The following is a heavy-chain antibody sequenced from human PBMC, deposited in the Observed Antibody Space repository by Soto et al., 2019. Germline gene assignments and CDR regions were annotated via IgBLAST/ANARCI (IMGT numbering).Heavy chain of an antibody. CDR1: GFTFSSHA. V-gene: IGHV3-48*02. CDR3: AREDIVGTRSFDY. Sequence: PGGSLRLSCAASGFTFSSHAMSWVRQAPGKGLEWLSYISSKSKTIYYTDSVKGRFTISRDNAKDSLYLQMNSLRDEDTALYYCAREDIVGTRSFDYWGQGTLVTVSS. J-gene: IGHJ4*02. D-gene: IGHD1-26*01. CDR2: ISSKSKTI.